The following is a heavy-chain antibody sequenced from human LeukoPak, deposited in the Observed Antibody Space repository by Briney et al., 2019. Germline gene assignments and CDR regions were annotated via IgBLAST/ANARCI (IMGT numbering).Heavy chain of an antibody. V-gene: IGHV1-69*06. Sequence: SVKVSCKASGGTFSSYAISWVRQAPGQGLEWMGGIIPIFGTANYAQKFQGRVTITADKSTSTAYMELSSLRSEDTAVYYCARADSSGWKQYYYYYMDVWGKGTTVTISS. J-gene: IGHJ6*03. CDR1: GGTFSSYA. CDR3: ARADSSGWKQYYYYYMDV. D-gene: IGHD6-19*01. CDR2: IIPIFGTA.